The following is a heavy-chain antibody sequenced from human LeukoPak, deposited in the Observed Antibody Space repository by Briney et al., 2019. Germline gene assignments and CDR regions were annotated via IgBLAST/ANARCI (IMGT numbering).Heavy chain of an antibody. J-gene: IGHJ4*02. CDR1: GGSISRSSYY. CDR2: IYYSGST. D-gene: IGHD6-19*01. CDR3: ASRDSGWYQGDDY. Sequence: PSETLSLTCTVSGGSISRSSYYWGWIRQPPGKGLEWIGSIYYSGSTYYSPSLKSRVTISVDTSKNQFSLKLSSVTAADTAVYYCASRDSGWYQGDDYWGQGTLVTVSS. V-gene: IGHV4-39*01.